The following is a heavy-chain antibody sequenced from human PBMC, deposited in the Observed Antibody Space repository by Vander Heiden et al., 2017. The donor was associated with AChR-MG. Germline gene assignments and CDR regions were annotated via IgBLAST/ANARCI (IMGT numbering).Heavy chain of an antibody. D-gene: IGHD3-16*01. Sequence: QLQLQESGPGLVKPSETLSLTCSVSGGSIRNSRYFWAWIRQPPGKGLELIGSIFYSGSTYYKSSLKSRVTMSIDTSKNIFSLKLTSVTAADRAVYYCARHGRGHDVSGQYYYMDVWGEGTTVTVSS. CDR1: GGSIRNSRYF. CDR3: ARHGRGHDVSGQYYYMDV. V-gene: IGHV4-39*01. CDR2: IFYSGST. J-gene: IGHJ6*03.